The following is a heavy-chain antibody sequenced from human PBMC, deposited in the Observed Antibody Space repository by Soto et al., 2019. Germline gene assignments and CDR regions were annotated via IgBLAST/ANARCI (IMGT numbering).Heavy chain of an antibody. CDR2: GGSQAGTS. CDR1: GFTCSTYT. CDR3: AKDMRPDGVWVFDF. Sequence: VQLLESGGGLAQPGGSLRLSCAASGFTCSTYTMAWVRQAPGRGPEWVAGGSQAGTSHYADSVKGRFTISRDNSRDTVYLQMIALTGEDSAVYHCAKDMRPDGVWVFDFSAHVTLVTVSS. D-gene: IGHD2-8*01. V-gene: IGHV3-23*01. J-gene: IGHJ4*01.